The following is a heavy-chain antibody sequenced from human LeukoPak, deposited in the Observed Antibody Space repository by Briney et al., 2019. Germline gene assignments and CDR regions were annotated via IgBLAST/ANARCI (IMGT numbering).Heavy chain of an antibody. Sequence: ASVKVSCKASGGTFSSYTISWVRQAPGQGLEWMGRIIPILGIANYAQKFQGRVTITADKSTSNAYMELSSLRSEDTAVYYCARETKDDFWSGYPFDYWGQGTLVTVSS. D-gene: IGHD3-3*01. J-gene: IGHJ4*02. CDR2: IIPILGIA. CDR1: GGTFSSYT. V-gene: IGHV1-69*04. CDR3: ARETKDDFWSGYPFDY.